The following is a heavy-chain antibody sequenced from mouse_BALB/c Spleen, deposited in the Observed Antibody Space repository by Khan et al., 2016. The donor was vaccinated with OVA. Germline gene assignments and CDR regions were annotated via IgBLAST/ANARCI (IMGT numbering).Heavy chain of an antibody. CDR3: ARGYDFFAY. J-gene: IGHJ3*01. CDR2: VNPNSGNT. Sequence: VQLKESGPDLVKPGASVKISCKASGYSFTVYYMSWVKQSHGKSLEWIGRVNPNSGNTNYNQEFKGKAILTVDKSSNTAYMELRSLTSEDSAVYYCARGYDFFAYWGQGTLVTVST. CDR1: GYSFTVYY. V-gene: IGHV1-26*01. D-gene: IGHD2-14*01.